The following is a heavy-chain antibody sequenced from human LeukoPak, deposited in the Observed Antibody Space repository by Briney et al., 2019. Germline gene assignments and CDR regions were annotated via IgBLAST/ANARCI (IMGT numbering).Heavy chain of an antibody. V-gene: IGHV1-69*13. CDR2: IIPIFGTA. Sequence: ASVKVSCKASGGTFSSYAISWVRQAPGQGLEWMGGIIPIFGTANYAQKFQGRVTITADESTSTAYMELSSLRSEDTAVYYCARALRVGATNNDAFDIWGQGTMVTVSS. D-gene: IGHD1-26*01. CDR3: ARALRVGATNNDAFDI. CDR1: GGTFSSYA. J-gene: IGHJ3*02.